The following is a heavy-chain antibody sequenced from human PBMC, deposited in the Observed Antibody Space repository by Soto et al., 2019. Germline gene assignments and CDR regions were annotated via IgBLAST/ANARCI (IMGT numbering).Heavy chain of an antibody. CDR3: ARGYYYDSSGYPFDY. Sequence: QVQLQESGPGLVKPSETLSLTCTVSGGSVSSGSYYWSWIRQPPGKGLEWIGYIYYSGSTNYNPSLKSRVTISVDTSKNQFSLKLSSVTAADTAVYYCARGYYYDSSGYPFDYWGQGTLVTVSS. J-gene: IGHJ4*02. CDR1: GGSVSSGSYY. V-gene: IGHV4-61*01. CDR2: IYYSGST. D-gene: IGHD3-22*01.